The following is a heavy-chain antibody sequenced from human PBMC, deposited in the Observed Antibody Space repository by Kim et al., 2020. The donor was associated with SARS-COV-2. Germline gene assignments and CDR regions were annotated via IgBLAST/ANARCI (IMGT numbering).Heavy chain of an antibody. J-gene: IGHJ6*03. CDR2: IIPILGIA. CDR1: GGTFSSYA. D-gene: IGHD4-4*01. V-gene: IGHV1-69*04. Sequence: SVKVSCKASGGTFSSYAISWVRQAPGQGLEWMGRIIPILGIANYAQKFQGRVTITADKSTSTAYMELSSLRSEDTAVYYCARELVTTHYYYYMDVWGKGTTVTVSS. CDR3: ARELVTTHYYYYMDV.